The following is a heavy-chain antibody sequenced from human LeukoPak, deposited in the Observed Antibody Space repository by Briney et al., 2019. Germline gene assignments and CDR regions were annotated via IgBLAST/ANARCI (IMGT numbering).Heavy chain of an antibody. D-gene: IGHD3-22*01. Sequence: GGSLRLSCAASGFTFSDYYMSWIRQTPGKGLEWVSYISDSSGYKNYADSLKGRFTISRDNAKNSVYLQMNSLSAEDTAVYSCARDLTGPYDHWGQGTLVTVSS. V-gene: IGHV3-11*06. J-gene: IGHJ4*02. CDR1: GFTFSDYY. CDR3: ARDLTGPYDH. CDR2: ISDSSGYK.